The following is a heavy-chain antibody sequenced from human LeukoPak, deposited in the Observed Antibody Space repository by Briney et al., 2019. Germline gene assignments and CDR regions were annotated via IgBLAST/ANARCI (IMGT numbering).Heavy chain of an antibody. J-gene: IGHJ4*02. D-gene: IGHD5-24*01. CDR1: GFTFSTNS. V-gene: IGHV3-74*01. Sequence: GGSLRLSCVASGFTFSTNSMHWVRQAPGKGLVWVSVINSDGSWTSYADSVKGRFTISRDNAKNTLYLQMNSLRAEDTAVYYCAKDRRDGYPPCLDYWGQGTLVTVSS. CDR3: AKDRRDGYPPCLDY. CDR2: INSDGSWT.